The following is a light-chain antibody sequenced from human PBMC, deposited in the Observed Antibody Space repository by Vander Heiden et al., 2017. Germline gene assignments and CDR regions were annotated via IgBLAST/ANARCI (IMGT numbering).Light chain of an antibody. CDR3: SSYTSSSTSL. V-gene: IGLV2-14*01. CDR1: SSDVGGYNY. Sequence: QSARTQPAAVSGSPGQSITISCTGTSSDVGGYNYASWYQQHPGNAPKLMSDEVSNRPSGVSNRCAGSKSGTTECPNTSGLQAEDDADDYCSSYTSSSTSLFGGGTKLTVL. J-gene: IGLJ2*01. CDR2: EVS.